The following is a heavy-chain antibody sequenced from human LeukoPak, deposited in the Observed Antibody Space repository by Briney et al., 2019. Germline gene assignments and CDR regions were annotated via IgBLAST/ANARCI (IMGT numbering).Heavy chain of an antibody. Sequence: GRSLRLSCAASGSSFSSNGMHWVRQAPGKGLEWVAVIWYDGSNKYYADSVKGRFTISRDNSKNTLYLQMNSLRAEDTAVYYCARVSDYSNYFDYWGQGTLVTVSS. J-gene: IGHJ4*02. V-gene: IGHV3-33*01. CDR2: IWYDGSNK. CDR3: ARVSDYSNYFDY. D-gene: IGHD4-11*01. CDR1: GSSFSSNG.